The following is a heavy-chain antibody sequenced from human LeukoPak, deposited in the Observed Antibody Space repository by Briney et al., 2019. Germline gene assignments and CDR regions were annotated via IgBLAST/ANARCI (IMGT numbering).Heavy chain of an antibody. J-gene: IGHJ4*02. CDR2: IYYSGST. CDR3: ARGGYGSFDY. CDR1: GGSISSSNYY. D-gene: IGHD6-13*01. Sequence: SETLSPTCTVSGGSISSSNYYWGWIRQPPGKGLEWIGSIYYSGSTYYNPSLKSRVTISVDTSKNQFSLKLSSVTAADTAVYYCARGGYGSFDYWGQGTLVTVSS. V-gene: IGHV4-39*07.